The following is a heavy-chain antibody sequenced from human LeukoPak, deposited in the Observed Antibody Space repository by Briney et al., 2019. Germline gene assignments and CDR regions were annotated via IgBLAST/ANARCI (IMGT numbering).Heavy chain of an antibody. CDR2: ISSSSSYI. J-gene: IGHJ5*02. CDR3: ARASSFDKTTRWNPAYFGP. D-gene: IGHD1-1*01. V-gene: IGHV3-21*01. CDR1: GFTFSSYS. Sequence: PGGSLRLSCAPSGFTFSSYSMNWVHQAPGKGLEWVSSISSSSSYIYYADSVKGRFTISRDNAKSSLYLQMNSLRAEDTAVYYCARASSFDKTTRWNPAYFGPWGPGSLVTVAS.